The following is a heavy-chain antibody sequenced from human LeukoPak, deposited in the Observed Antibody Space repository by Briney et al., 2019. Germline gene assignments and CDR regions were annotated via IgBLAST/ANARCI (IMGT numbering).Heavy chain of an antibody. CDR2: IYYSGST. CDR3: ARGEDDSSGPAY. J-gene: IGHJ4*02. Sequence: SETLSLTCTVSGGSISSSSYYWGWIRQPPGKGLEWIGSIYYSGSTYYNPSLKSRVTISVDTSKNQFSLKLSSVTAADTAVYYCARGEDDSSGPAYWGQGTLVTVSS. D-gene: IGHD3-22*01. V-gene: IGHV4-39*07. CDR1: GGSISSSSYY.